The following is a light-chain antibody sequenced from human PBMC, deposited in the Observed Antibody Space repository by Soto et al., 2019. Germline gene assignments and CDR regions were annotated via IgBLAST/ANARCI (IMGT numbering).Light chain of an antibody. Sequence: IQMTQSPSSLAASVGDRVTITCRASQTISTYLNWYQQKPGKAPKLLIYAASTLQSGVPSRFSGSGSGTDFTLTINSLQPEYFATYYCQQSHGIPYTFGQGTKLEIK. CDR3: QQSHGIPYT. CDR1: QTISTY. J-gene: IGKJ2*01. V-gene: IGKV1-39*01. CDR2: AAS.